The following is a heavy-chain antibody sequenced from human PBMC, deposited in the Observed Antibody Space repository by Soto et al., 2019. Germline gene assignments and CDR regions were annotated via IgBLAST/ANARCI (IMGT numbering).Heavy chain of an antibody. CDR3: ARAGAPSSGWHPSWFDP. Sequence: PGGSLRLSCAASGFTFSSYDMHWVRQATGKGLEWVSAIGTAGDTYYPGSVKGRFTISRENAKNSLYLQMNSLRAGDTAVYYCARAGAPSSGWHPSWFDPWGQGTLVTVSS. J-gene: IGHJ5*02. CDR1: GFTFSSYD. D-gene: IGHD6-19*01. V-gene: IGHV3-13*01. CDR2: IGTAGDT.